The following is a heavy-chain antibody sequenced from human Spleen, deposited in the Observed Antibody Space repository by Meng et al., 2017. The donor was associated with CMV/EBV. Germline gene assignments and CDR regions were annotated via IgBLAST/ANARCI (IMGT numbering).Heavy chain of an antibody. J-gene: IGHJ4*02. CDR2: INSDATFT. Sequence: GESLKISCAASGFTFSAYWMHWVRQAPGKGLVWVSRINSDATFTSYADSVKGRLTISRDNAKNTLYLQMNSLRAEDTAVYYCARGAGPYNSSSNYDYWGQGTLVTVSS. V-gene: IGHV3-74*01. D-gene: IGHD6-6*01. CDR3: ARGAGPYNSSSNYDY. CDR1: GFTFSAYW.